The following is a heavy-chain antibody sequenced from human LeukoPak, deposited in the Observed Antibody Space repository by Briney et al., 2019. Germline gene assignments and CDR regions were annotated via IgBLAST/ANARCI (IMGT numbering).Heavy chain of an antibody. D-gene: IGHD4-17*01. CDR3: ARGLGHRVMTTVTTFDY. Sequence: SETLSLTCAVYGGSFSEHYWSCIRQPPGKGLEWIGEVNHSGRTNYNPSLKSRVTISADRSQNQFSLKLSSVTAADTAVYYCARGLGHRVMTTVTTFDYWGQGTLVTVSS. V-gene: IGHV4-34*01. CDR2: VNHSGRT. J-gene: IGHJ4*02. CDR1: GGSFSEHY.